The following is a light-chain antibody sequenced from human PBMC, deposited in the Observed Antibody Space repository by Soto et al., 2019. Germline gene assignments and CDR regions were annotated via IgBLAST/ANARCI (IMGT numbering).Light chain of an antibody. CDR3: QQYNKWPPT. V-gene: IGKV3-15*01. J-gene: IGKJ1*01. CDR2: GAS. CDR1: QSVSSN. Sequence: EIVMTQSPATLSVSPGERATLSFRASQSVSSNLAWYQQKPGQAPRLLIYGASTRATGIPARFSGSGSGTEFTLTISSLQSEDFAVYCCQQYNKWPPTFGQGTKVDIK.